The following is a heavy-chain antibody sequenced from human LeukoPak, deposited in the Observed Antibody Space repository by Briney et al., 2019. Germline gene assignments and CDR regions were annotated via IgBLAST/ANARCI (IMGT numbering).Heavy chain of an antibody. J-gene: IGHJ5*02. CDR3: ARDRSGSGSYYYFDP. V-gene: IGHV4-59*02. CDR1: GGPVNSYY. CDR2: IYYSGNT. D-gene: IGHD1-26*01. Sequence: PSETLSLTCTASGGPVNSYYWSWIRQPPGKGLEWIGYIYYSGNTNYNPSLESRVTISVDTSKNQFSLKLKSLTAADTAVYYCARDRSGSGSYYYFDPWGQGTLVTVSS.